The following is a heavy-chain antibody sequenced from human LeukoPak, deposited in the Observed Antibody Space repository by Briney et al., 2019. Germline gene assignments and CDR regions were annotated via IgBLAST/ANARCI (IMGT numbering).Heavy chain of an antibody. D-gene: IGHD4-17*01. J-gene: IGHJ4*02. CDR2: INSDGIST. V-gene: IGHV3-74*01. Sequence: GGSLRLSCAASGFTLSSYWMHWVRQAPGKGLVWVSRINSDGISTSYADSVKGRFTISRDNAKNTLYLQMNSLRAEDTAVYYCARSPPYGDYVGYFEYWGRGTLVTVSS. CDR3: ARSPPYGDYVGYFEY. CDR1: GFTLSSYW.